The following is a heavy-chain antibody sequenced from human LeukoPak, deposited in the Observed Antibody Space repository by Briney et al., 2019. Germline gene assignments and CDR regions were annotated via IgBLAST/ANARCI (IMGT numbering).Heavy chain of an antibody. CDR3: ARERGIVGATEGVGWFDP. CDR2: IIPIFGAA. CDR1: GGTFSSYA. V-gene: IGHV1-69*13. D-gene: IGHD1-26*01. Sequence: SVKVSCKASGGTFSSYAISWVRQAPGQGLEWMGGIIPIFGAANYAQKFQGRVTITADESTSTAYMELSSLRSEDTAVYYCARERGIVGATEGVGWFDPWGQGTLVTVSS. J-gene: IGHJ5*02.